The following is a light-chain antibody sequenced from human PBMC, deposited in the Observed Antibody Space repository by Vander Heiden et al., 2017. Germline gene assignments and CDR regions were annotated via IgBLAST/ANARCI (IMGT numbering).Light chain of an antibody. CDR3: QQSYSTPPYT. Sequence: DIQMTQSPSSLSAPVGASVTITCRASQSSSSYLKWYQQKPGKAPKLLINTASSLQSWVPSRFSGSGAGTDFTLTISSLQPEDVATYYCQQSYSTPPYTFGQGTKLEIK. CDR1: QSSSSY. CDR2: TAS. J-gene: IGKJ2*01. V-gene: IGKV1-39*01.